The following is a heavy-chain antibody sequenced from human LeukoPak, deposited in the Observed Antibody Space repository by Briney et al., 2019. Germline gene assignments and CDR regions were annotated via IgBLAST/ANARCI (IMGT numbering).Heavy chain of an antibody. CDR1: GYTLTELS. V-gene: IGHV1-24*01. Sequence: ASVKVSCKVSGYTLTELSMHWVRQAPGKGLEWMGGFDPEDDETIYAQKFQGRVTMTEDTSTDTAYMELSSLRSEDTAVYYCATGGVVGATKREFDYWGQGTLVTVSS. CDR3: ATGGVVGATKREFDY. D-gene: IGHD1-26*01. J-gene: IGHJ4*02. CDR2: FDPEDDET.